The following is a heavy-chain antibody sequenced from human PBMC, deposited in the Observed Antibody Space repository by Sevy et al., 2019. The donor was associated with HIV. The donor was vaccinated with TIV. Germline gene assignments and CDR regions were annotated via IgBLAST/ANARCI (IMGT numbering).Heavy chain of an antibody. Sequence: SETLSLTCTVSGGSMSGYYWSWIRQPPGKGLEWIGYFYYSKCTNYNPSLKSRFTISVDTSSNPSSLKFRSVPAADTAVYYCARASPEYYYGLDVWGHGTTVTVSS. J-gene: IGHJ6*02. CDR3: ARASPEYYYGLDV. V-gene: IGHV4-59*01. CDR2: FYYSKCT. CDR1: GGSMSGYY.